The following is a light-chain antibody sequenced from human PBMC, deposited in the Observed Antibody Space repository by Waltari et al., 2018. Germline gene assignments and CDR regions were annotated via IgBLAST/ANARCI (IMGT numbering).Light chain of an antibody. J-gene: IGLJ3*02. CDR3: QSYDTSLSVV. V-gene: IGLV1-40*01. CDR1: GSNIGACYD. CDR2: GSS. Sequence: QSVLTQPPSVSGAPGQRVTTSCTGSGSNIGACYDVHWYQQLPRAAPKLLIYGSSSRPLGVPDRFFGSTSGTSASLAITGLQAEDEADYYCQSYDTSLSVVFGGGTKLTVL.